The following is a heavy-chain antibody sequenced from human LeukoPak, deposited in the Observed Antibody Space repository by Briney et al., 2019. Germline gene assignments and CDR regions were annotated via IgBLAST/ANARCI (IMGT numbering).Heavy chain of an antibody. Sequence: SETLSLTCTVSGGSISSYYWSWIRQPPGKGLEWIGYIYYSGSTNYNPSLKSRVTISVDTSKNQFSLKLSSVTAADTAVYYCARVRGSDSSGFDYWGQGTLVTVSS. D-gene: IGHD3-22*01. J-gene: IGHJ4*02. CDR3: ARVRGSDSSGFDY. V-gene: IGHV4-59*01. CDR1: GGSISSYY. CDR2: IYYSGST.